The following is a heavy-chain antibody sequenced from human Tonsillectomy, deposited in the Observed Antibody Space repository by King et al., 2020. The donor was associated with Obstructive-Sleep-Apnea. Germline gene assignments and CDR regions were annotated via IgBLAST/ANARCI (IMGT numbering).Heavy chain of an antibody. Sequence: VQLVESGGGLVKPGGSLRLSCAASGFTFSSYSMNWVRQAPGKGLEWVSSISSSSSYIYYADSVKGRFTIARDNAKNSLYLQMNSLRAEDTAVYYCASRYCSSTSCYPWGQGTLVTVSS. CDR2: ISSSSSYI. V-gene: IGHV3-21*01. CDR1: GFTFSSYS. D-gene: IGHD2-2*01. J-gene: IGHJ5*02. CDR3: ASRYCSSTSCYP.